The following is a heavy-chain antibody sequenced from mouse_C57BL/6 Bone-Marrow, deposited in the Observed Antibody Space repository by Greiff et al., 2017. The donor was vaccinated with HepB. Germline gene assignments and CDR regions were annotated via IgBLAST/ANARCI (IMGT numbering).Heavy chain of an antibody. CDR1: GFTFSDYY. D-gene: IGHD1-1*01. J-gene: IGHJ1*03. V-gene: IGHV5-16*01. CDR2: INYDGSST. CDR3: ARDPFYYGSSYDWYFDV. Sequence: EVNLVESEGGLVQPGSSMKLSCTASGFTFSDYYMAWVRQVPEKGLEWVANINYDGSSTYYLDSLKSRFIISRDNAKNILYLQMSSLKSEDTATYYCARDPFYYGSSYDWYFDVWGTGTTVTVSS.